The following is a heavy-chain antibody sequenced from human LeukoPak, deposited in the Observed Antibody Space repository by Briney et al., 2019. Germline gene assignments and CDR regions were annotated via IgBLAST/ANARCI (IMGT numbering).Heavy chain of an antibody. CDR1: GYTFTTYW. D-gene: IGHD6-13*01. CDR3: ASYYSSSLYYFDY. J-gene: IGHJ4*02. CDR2: IHPGDSDT. Sequence: PGESLKISCKSSGYTFTTYWIGWVRQMPGKGLEWMGIIHPGDSDTRYSPSFQGQVTISADKSISTAYLQWSSLKASDTAIYYCASYYSSSLYYFDYWGQGTLVTVSS. V-gene: IGHV5-51*01.